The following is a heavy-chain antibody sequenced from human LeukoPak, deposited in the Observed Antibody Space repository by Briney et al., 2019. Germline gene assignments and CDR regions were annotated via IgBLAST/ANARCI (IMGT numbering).Heavy chain of an antibody. J-gene: IGHJ5*02. CDR3: AKYLPILYSGSYGWFDP. CDR2: IWYDGSNK. Sequence: GGSLRLSCAASGFTFSSYGMHWVRQAPGKGLEWVAVIWYDGSNKYYADSVKGRFTISRDNSKNTLYLQMNSLRAEDTAVYYCAKYLPILYSGSYGWFDPWGQGTLVTVSS. D-gene: IGHD1-26*01. CDR1: GFTFSSYG. V-gene: IGHV3-33*06.